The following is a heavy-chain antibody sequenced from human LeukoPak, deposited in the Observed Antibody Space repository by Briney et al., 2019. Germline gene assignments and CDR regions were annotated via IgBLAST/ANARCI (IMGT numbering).Heavy chain of an antibody. D-gene: IGHD4-11*01. Sequence: GGSLRLSCATSGFTFSHYGMHWVRQAPGKGLEWVAVIWSDGTDKYYGDSVKGRFTISRDNSKNTVYLQMNSLRVEDTAVYYCAKDTQRGFDFSNSLESWGQGTLVTVSS. J-gene: IGHJ4*02. CDR3: AKDTQRGFDFSNSLES. CDR1: GFTFSHYG. CDR2: IWSDGTDK. V-gene: IGHV3-33*06.